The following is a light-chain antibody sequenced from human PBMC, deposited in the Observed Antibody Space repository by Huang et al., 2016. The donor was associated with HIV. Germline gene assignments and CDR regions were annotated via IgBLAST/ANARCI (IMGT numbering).Light chain of an antibody. CDR2: GAS. Sequence: EIIMTQSPATLSLSPGEGASLSCRANQSVATNLAWYLHRPGQSPRILIFGASTRASGLPGRCSGRGSGTKFTLTVSGLQSEDFAVYYCQQYHNWPYTFGQGTKLEI. V-gene: IGKV3-15*01. J-gene: IGKJ2*01. CDR3: QQYHNWPYT. CDR1: QSVATN.